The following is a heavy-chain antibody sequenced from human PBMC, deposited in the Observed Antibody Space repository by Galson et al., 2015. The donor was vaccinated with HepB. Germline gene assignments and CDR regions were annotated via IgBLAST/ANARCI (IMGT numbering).Heavy chain of an antibody. V-gene: IGHV6-1*01. CDR2: TYYRSKWYN. J-gene: IGHJ5*02. D-gene: IGHD2-2*01. Sequence: CAISGDSVSSNSAAWNWIRQSPSRGLEWLGRTYYRSKWYNDYAVSVKSRITINPDTSKNQFSPQLNSVTPEDAAVYYCARVVFVVVPAAIGRWFDPWGQGTLVTVSS. CDR1: GDSVSSNSAA. CDR3: ARVVFVVVPAAIGRWFDP.